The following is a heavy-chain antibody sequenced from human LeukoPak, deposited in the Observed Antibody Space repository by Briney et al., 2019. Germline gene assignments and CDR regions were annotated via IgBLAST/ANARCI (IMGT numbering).Heavy chain of an antibody. V-gene: IGHV4-39*01. CDR3: ARLAAAGRGGYFGY. D-gene: IGHD6-13*01. CDR2: IYYSGST. Sequence: SETLSLTCTVSGGSISSSSYYWGWIRQPPGKGLEWIGSIYYSGSTYYNPSLKSRVTISVDTSKNQFSLKLSSVTAADTAVYYCARLAAAGRGGYFGYWGQGTLVTVSS. J-gene: IGHJ4*02. CDR1: GGSISSSSYY.